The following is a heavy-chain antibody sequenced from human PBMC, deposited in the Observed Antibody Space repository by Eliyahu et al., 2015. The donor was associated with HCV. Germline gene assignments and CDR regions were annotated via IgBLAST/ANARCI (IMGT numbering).Heavy chain of an antibody. J-gene: IGHJ3*02. Sequence: QVQLQESGPGLVKPSQTLSLTCTVXXGXISSGSYSWSWIRQQPGKGLEWIGYIYYSGSTYYNPSLKSRVTISVDTSKNQFSLKLSSVTAADTAVYYCARVQVTMIXVVLGATAFDIWGQGTMVTVSS. CDR2: IYYSGST. CDR1: XGXISSGSYS. V-gene: IGHV4-31*03. D-gene: IGHD3-22*01. CDR3: ARVQVTMIXVVLGATAFDI.